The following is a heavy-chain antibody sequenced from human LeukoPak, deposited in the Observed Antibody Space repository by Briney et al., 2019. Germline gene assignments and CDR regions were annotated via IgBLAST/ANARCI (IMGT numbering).Heavy chain of an antibody. CDR1: GGSIISGGYS. Sequence: SQTLSLTCAVSGGSIISGGYSWSWIRQPPGKGLEWIGYIYHSGSTYYNPSLKSRVTISVDRSKNQFSLKLSSVTAADTAVYYCARSQGNWFAPWGQATLVTVSS. CDR3: ARSQGNWFAP. J-gene: IGHJ5*02. V-gene: IGHV4-30-2*01. CDR2: IYHSGST.